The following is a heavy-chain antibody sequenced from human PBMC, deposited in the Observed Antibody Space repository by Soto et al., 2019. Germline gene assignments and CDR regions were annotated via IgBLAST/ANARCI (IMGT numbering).Heavy chain of an antibody. CDR1: GGSISSYY. V-gene: IGHV4-59*01. Sequence: SETLSLTCTVSGGSISSYYWSWIRQPPGKGLEWIGYIYYSGSTNYNPSLKSRVTISVDTSKNQFSLKLSSVTAADTAVYYCARGYCTNGVCYTRKGAFDIWGQGTMVTVSS. J-gene: IGHJ3*02. D-gene: IGHD2-8*01. CDR3: ARGYCTNGVCYTRKGAFDI. CDR2: IYYSGST.